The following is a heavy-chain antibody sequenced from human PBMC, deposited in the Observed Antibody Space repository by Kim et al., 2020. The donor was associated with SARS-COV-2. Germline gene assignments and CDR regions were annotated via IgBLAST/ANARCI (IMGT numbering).Heavy chain of an antibody. D-gene: IGHD2-15*01. V-gene: IGHV7-4-1*02. CDR3: ARVVVAATPYYYYGMDV. CDR2: INTNTGNP. J-gene: IGHJ6*02. Sequence: ASVKVSCKASGYTFTSYAMNWVRQAPGQGLEWMGWINTNTGNPTYAQGFTGRFVFSLDTSVSTAYLQISSLKAEDTAVYYCARVVVAATPYYYYGMDVWGQGTTVTVSS. CDR1: GYTFTSYA.